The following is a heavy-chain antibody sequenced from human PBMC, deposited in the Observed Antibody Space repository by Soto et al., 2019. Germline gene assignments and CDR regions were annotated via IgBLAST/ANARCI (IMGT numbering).Heavy chain of an antibody. J-gene: IGHJ5*02. V-gene: IGHV3-30*03. CDR1: GFTFSDYG. Sequence: QVQLVESRGGVVQPGRSLTLSCAGSGFTFSDYGMHWVRQAPGKGLQWVALISNDGGSKKYAESVKGRFTISRDNSKNTLYLDMNSLRPEDTAVYHCARRTSTVREGYNWCDPWGQGTLVTVSS. CDR3: ARRTSTVREGYNWCDP. CDR2: ISNDGGSK. D-gene: IGHD3-10*01.